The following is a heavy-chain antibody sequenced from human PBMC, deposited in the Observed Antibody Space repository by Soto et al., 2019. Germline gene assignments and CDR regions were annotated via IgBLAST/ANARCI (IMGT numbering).Heavy chain of an antibody. D-gene: IGHD2-2*01. J-gene: IGHJ4*02. CDR3: ATDKRTSSYGN. CDR2: ISAYNGDT. CDR1: GYSFTSYG. V-gene: IGHV1-18*01. Sequence: ASVKVSFKAPGYSFTSYGISWVRQAPGQGLEWMGWISAYNGDTNYAPKLQGRVTMTTDTSTSTAYMELRSLRSHYTAGYCSATDKRTSSYGNWGQETMGAISS.